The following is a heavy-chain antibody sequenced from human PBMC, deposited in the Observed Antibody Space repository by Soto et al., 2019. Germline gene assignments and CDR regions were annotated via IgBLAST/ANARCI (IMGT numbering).Heavy chain of an antibody. CDR3: ASELSGYAFGPGEVH. CDR2: IYHSGST. V-gene: IGHV4-30-4*01. CDR1: GGSISSGDYY. D-gene: IGHD6-25*01. Sequence: SETLSLTCTVSGGSISSGDYYWTWIRQSPGKGLEWIGYIYHSGSTNYNPSLQSRVSILVDTSKNQFSLRLSSVTAEDTAVYYCASELSGYAFGPGEVHWGRGTLVTVSS. J-gene: IGHJ4*02.